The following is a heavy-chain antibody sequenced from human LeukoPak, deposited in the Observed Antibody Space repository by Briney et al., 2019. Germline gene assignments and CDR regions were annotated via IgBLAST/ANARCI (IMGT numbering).Heavy chain of an antibody. Sequence: GGSLRLSCAASGFTFSSYGMSWVRQAPGKGLEWVSAISGSGGSTYYADSVKGRFTISRDNSKDTLYLQMNSLRAEDTAVYYCASRGWPTAFDYWGQGTLVTVSS. CDR1: GFTFSSYG. D-gene: IGHD5-24*01. J-gene: IGHJ4*02. V-gene: IGHV3-23*01. CDR2: ISGSGGST. CDR3: ASRGWPTAFDY.